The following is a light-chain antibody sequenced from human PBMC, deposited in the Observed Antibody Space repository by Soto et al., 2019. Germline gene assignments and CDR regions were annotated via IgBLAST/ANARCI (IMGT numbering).Light chain of an antibody. CDR1: ENIDSRY. CDR2: AAS. Sequence: EIVLTQSPGTLSLSPGERATVSCRASENIDSRYLGWYQQKPGQAPRLLMFAASTRATGTPDRFSGSGSGTDFTLTISRLDPADSAVYYCQQYDNSPFTVGQGTKVDSK. J-gene: IGKJ2*01. V-gene: IGKV3-20*01. CDR3: QQYDNSPFT.